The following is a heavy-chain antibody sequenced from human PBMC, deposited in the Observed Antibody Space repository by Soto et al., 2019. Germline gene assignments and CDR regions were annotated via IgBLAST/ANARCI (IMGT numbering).Heavy chain of an antibody. CDR3: AKDRVIQLLPIWPDP. J-gene: IGHJ5*02. CDR2: ASSDGSNQ. D-gene: IGHD2-2*01. V-gene: IGHV3-30*18. CDR1: GFSFNKYG. Sequence: HPGGSLRLSCAASGFSFNKYGMHWVRQAPGKGLEWVAYASSDGSNQYYADSVKGRFTISRDNSKSTLYLQLDSPRVDDTAVYYCAKDRVIQLLPIWPDPWGQGTLVTVS.